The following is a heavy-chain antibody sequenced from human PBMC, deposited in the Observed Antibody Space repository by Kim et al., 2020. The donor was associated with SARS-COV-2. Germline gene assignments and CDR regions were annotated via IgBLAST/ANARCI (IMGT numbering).Heavy chain of an antibody. J-gene: IGHJ4*02. D-gene: IGHD1-1*01. Sequence: GGSLRLSCAASGFTFSSYAMHWVRQAPGKGLEWVAVIWYDGSNKYYADSVKGRFTISRDNSKNTLYLQMNSLRAEDTAVYYCAKILSWNTEFALAFDYWGQGTLVTVSS. V-gene: IGHV3-33*06. CDR1: GFTFSSYA. CDR2: IWYDGSNK. CDR3: AKILSWNTEFALAFDY.